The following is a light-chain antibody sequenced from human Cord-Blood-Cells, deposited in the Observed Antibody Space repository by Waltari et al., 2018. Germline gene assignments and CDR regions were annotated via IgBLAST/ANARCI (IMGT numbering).Light chain of an antibody. CDR3: QQYGSSPLT. Sequence: EIVLTQSPGTLSLSQGERATLSCRASQSVSSSYLALYQQKPGQAPRLLIYGASSRATGIPDRFSGSGSGTDFTLTISRLEPEDFAVYYCQQYGSSPLTFGGGTKVEIK. CDR2: GAS. V-gene: IGKV3-20*01. J-gene: IGKJ4*01. CDR1: QSVSSSY.